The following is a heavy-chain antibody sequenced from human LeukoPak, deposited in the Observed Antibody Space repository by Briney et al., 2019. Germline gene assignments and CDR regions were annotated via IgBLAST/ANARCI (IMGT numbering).Heavy chain of an antibody. J-gene: IGHJ3*02. CDR1: GASISSYY. V-gene: IGHV4-59*12. D-gene: IGHD4-17*01. CDR2: IHYSGST. Sequence: SETLSLTCTVSGASISSYYWNWVRQPPGKGLEWIGLIHYSGSTTYNPSLKSRLTVSVDTSKNQFSLKLSSVTAADTAVYYCARDYGDYIGALDIWGLGTMVTVSS. CDR3: ARDYGDYIGALDI.